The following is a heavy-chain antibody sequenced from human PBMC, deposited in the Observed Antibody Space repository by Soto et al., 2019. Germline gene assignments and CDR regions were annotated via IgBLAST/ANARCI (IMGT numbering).Heavy chain of an antibody. D-gene: IGHD5-12*01. CDR1: GYTFTSYG. CDR3: ARSHSGYDFFFISPTSRWDY. CDR2: ISAYNGNT. J-gene: IGHJ4*02. V-gene: IGHV1-18*01. Sequence: ASVKVSCKASGYTFTSYGISWVRQAPGQGLEWMGWISAYNGNTNYAQKLQGRVTMTTDTSTSTAYMELRSLRSDDTAVYYCARSHSGYDFFFISPTSRWDYWGQGTLVTVSS.